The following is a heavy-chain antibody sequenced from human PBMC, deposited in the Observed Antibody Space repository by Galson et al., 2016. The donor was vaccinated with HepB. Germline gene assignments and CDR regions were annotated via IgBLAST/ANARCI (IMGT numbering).Heavy chain of an antibody. Sequence: SLRLSCAASGFTFSSSGMQWVRQGPGKGLEWVALIWHDGSNKYYADSVKGRFTISRDNSKNTLYLQVNSLRAEDAAAYYCARGRRNRGAVDAWGQGTMVTVSS. D-gene: IGHD1-14*01. CDR2: IWHDGSNK. J-gene: IGHJ3*01. CDR3: ARGRRNRGAVDA. CDR1: GFTFSSSG. V-gene: IGHV3-33*01.